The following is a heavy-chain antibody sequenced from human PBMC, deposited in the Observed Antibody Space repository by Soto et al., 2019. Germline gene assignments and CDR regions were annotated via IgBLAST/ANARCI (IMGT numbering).Heavy chain of an antibody. CDR1: GFTFSSYS. Sequence: GGSLRLSCAASGFTFSSYSMNWVRQAPGKGLEWVSSISSSSSYIYYADSVKGRFTMSRDNAKNTVSLQMNSLRVDDTAVYYCARDTNGLSYWGQGTLVTVSS. V-gene: IGHV3-21*01. D-gene: IGHD2-8*01. J-gene: IGHJ4*02. CDR3: ARDTNGLSY. CDR2: ISSSSSYI.